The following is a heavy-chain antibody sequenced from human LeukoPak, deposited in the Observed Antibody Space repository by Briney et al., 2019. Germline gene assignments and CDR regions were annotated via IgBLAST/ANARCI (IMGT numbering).Heavy chain of an antibody. D-gene: IGHD6-19*01. Sequence: GGSLRLSCAASGFTFSSYAMSWVRQAPGKGLEWVSAISGCGGSTYYADSVKGRFTIPRDNSKTTLSLQMNSLRAEDTAVYYCAKDRNGIAVAAPSPVDYWGQGTLVTVSS. CDR2: ISGCGGST. V-gene: IGHV3-23*01. CDR1: GFTFSSYA. J-gene: IGHJ4*02. CDR3: AKDRNGIAVAAPSPVDY.